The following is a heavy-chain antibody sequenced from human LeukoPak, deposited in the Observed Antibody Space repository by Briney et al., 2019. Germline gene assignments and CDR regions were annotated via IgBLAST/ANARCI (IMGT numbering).Heavy chain of an antibody. D-gene: IGHD3-10*01. V-gene: IGHV3-7*01. Sequence: GGSLRLSCAASGFTFSSYWMSWVRQAPGKGLEWVANIKQDGSEKYYADSVKGRFTISRDNSKNTLYLQMNSLRAEDTAVYYCAKVAISMVRGVNYYMDVWGKGTTVTISS. CDR2: IKQDGSEK. CDR1: GFTFSSYW. J-gene: IGHJ6*03. CDR3: AKVAISMVRGVNYYMDV.